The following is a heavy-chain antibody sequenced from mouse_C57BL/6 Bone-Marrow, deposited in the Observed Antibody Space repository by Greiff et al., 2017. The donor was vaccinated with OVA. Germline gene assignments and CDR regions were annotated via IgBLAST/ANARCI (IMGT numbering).Heavy chain of an antibody. CDR1: GYTFTGYW. CDR2: ILPGSGST. J-gene: IGHJ4*01. CDR3: ARFGGADGYAMDY. Sequence: VQLQQSGAELMKPGASVKLSCKATGYTFTGYWIEWVKQRPGHGLEWIGEILPGSGSTNYNEKFKGKATLTADKSSNTAYMQLRSLTTEDSAIYYCARFGGADGYAMDYWGQGTSVTVSS. D-gene: IGHD2-3*01. V-gene: IGHV1-9*01.